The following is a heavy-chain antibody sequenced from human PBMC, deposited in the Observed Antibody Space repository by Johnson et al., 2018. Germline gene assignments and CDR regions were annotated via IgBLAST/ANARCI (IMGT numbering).Heavy chain of an antibody. CDR2: IYYSGST. D-gene: IGHD6-19*01. Sequence: QVQLQESGPRLVKPSETLSLTCTVSGGSISSYYWRWIRQPPGKGMEWIGYIYYSGSTNYNPAPKSRVTISVDTSKTQSSLKLSPVTPADTAGYYCARVNRIAVSLDVWGQGTTVTVSS. CDR1: GGSISSYY. CDR3: ARVNRIAVSLDV. J-gene: IGHJ6*02. V-gene: IGHV4-59*01.